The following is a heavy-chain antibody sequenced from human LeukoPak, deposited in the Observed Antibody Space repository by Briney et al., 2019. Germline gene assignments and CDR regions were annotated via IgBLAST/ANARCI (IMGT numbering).Heavy chain of an antibody. V-gene: IGHV1-69*04. Sequence: SVKVSCKASGGTFSSYAISWVRQAPGQGLEWMGRIVPILGIANYAQKFQGRVTITADKSTSTAYMELSSLRSEDTAVYYCARDLAHYDILTGSGEDFDYWGQGTLVTVSS. J-gene: IGHJ4*02. CDR1: GGTFSSYA. CDR3: ARDLAHYDILTGSGEDFDY. CDR2: IVPILGIA. D-gene: IGHD3-9*01.